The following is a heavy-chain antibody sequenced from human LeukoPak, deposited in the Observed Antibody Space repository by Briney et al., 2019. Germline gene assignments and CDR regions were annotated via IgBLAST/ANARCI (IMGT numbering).Heavy chain of an antibody. J-gene: IGHJ4*02. CDR3: ARDQSGYYDSNGYFSY. D-gene: IGHD3-22*01. V-gene: IGHV3-7*01. Sequence: QAGGSLRLSCEASGFTFSHYGMHWVRQAPGKGLEWVANIKQDGSENYYVDSVKGRFTISRDNAKNSLYLQMNSLRAEDTAVYYCARDQSGYYDSNGYFSYWGQGTLVTVSS. CDR2: IKQDGSEN. CDR1: GFTFSHYG.